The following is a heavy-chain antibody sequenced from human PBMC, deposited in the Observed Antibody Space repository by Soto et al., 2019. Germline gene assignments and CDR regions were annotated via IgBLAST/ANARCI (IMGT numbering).Heavy chain of an antibody. D-gene: IGHD3-10*01. J-gene: IGHJ6*02. CDR2: ISGYNGQT. CDR3: ARDNRKELWVEGLNAMDV. Sequence: QVQLVQSGPEVKKPGASVKFSAKASAYTFTPYVISWVRQALGQGLKWMGWISGYNGQTNYPQKFRGRVTLTTDTSTSTAYMELRSLRSDDTAMYYCARDNRKELWVEGLNAMDVWGQGTTVTVSS. CDR1: AYTFTPYV. V-gene: IGHV1-18*04.